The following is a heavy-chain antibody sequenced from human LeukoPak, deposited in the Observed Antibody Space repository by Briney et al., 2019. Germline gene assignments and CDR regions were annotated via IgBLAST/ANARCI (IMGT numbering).Heavy chain of an antibody. D-gene: IGHD3-10*01. CDR3: AKDIKRYYYGSGLHSDAFDI. Sequence: PGGSLRLSCAASGSTFDDYAMHWVRQAPGKGLEWVSGISWNSGSIGYADSVKGRFTISRDNAKNSLYLQMNSLRAEDTALYYCAKDIKRYYYGSGLHSDAFDIWGQGTMVTVSS. V-gene: IGHV3-9*01. CDR2: ISWNSGSI. J-gene: IGHJ3*02. CDR1: GSTFDDYA.